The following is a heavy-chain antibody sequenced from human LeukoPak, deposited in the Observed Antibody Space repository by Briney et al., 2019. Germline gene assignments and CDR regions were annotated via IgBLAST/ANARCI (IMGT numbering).Heavy chain of an antibody. D-gene: IGHD3-22*01. J-gene: IGHJ4*02. CDR3: ARSRSHYYYDSSGHGEFDY. Sequence: PSETLSLTCAVSGYSISSGYYWGWIRQPPGKGLEWIGSIYHSGSTYYNPSLKSRVTISVDTSKNKFSLKLSSVTAADTAVYYCARSRSHYYYDSSGHGEFDYWGQGTLVTVSS. V-gene: IGHV4-38-2*01. CDR1: GYSISSGYY. CDR2: IYHSGST.